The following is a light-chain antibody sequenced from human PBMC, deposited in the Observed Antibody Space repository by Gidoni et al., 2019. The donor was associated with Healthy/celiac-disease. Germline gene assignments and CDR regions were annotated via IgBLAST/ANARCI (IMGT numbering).Light chain of an antibody. Sequence: DIQMTQSPSTLSASVGDRVTITCRASQSISSWLAWYQQKPGKAPKLLIYKASSLESGVPSRFSGGGSGTEFTLTISSLQPGDFATYYCQQYNSYPWTFGQGTKVEIK. V-gene: IGKV1-5*03. CDR2: KAS. CDR3: QQYNSYPWT. CDR1: QSISSW. J-gene: IGKJ1*01.